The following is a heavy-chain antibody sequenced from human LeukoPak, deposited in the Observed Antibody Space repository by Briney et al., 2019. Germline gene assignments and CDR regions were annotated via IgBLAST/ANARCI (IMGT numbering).Heavy chain of an antibody. CDR1: RFTFSSYT. J-gene: IGHJ6*03. D-gene: IGHD2-2*01. CDR2: ISANAVST. V-gene: IGHV3-23*01. CDR3: ASMPSTEIYYFYYMDV. Sequence: GGSLRLSCADSRFTFSSYTMNWVRQAPGKGLEWVSGISANAVSTYYADSVKGRFTISRDNSKNTLYLHMDRLGTKDTAVYYCASMPSTEIYYFYYMDVWGKGTTVTVSS.